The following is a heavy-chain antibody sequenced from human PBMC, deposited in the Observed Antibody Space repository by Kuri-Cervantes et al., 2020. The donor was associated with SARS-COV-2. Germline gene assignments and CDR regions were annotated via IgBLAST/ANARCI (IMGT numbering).Heavy chain of an antibody. Sequence: GGSLRLSCAASTITFSECRMSRVRQAPGKGLEWVSNIGPSGTTKYYADSVKGRFTISRDNAKNPLYLQMSSLRAEDTAVYYCARDLRLGKSLDYWGQGTLVTVSS. CDR2: IGPSGTTK. CDR1: TITFSECR. J-gene: IGHJ4*02. CDR3: ARDLRLGKSLDY. V-gene: IGHV3-11*04. D-gene: IGHD7-27*01.